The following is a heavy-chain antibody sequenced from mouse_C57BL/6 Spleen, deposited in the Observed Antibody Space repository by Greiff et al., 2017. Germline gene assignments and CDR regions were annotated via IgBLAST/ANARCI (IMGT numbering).Heavy chain of an antibody. J-gene: IGHJ4*01. Sequence: QVQLKESGAELVRPGASVTLSCKASGYTFTDYEMHWVKQTPVHGLEWIGAIDPETGGTAYNQKFKGKAILTADKSSSTAYMELRSLTSEDSAVYYCTRSGTTVVAEGYAMDYWGQGTSVTVSS. V-gene: IGHV1-15*01. CDR3: TRSGTTVVAEGYAMDY. D-gene: IGHD1-1*01. CDR1: GYTFTDYE. CDR2: IDPETGGT.